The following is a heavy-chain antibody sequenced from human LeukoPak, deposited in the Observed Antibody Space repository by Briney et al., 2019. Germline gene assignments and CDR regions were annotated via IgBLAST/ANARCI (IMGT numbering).Heavy chain of an antibody. Sequence: ASVKVSCKASGYTFTSYYMHWVRQAPGQGLEWMGIINPSGGSTSYAQKFQGRVTMTRDTSTSTVYVELSSLRSEDTAVYYCARGGGLRWLQTPSDYWGQGTLVTVSS. D-gene: IGHD5-24*01. CDR3: ARGGGLRWLQTPSDY. CDR1: GYTFTSYY. J-gene: IGHJ4*02. V-gene: IGHV1-46*01. CDR2: INPSGGST.